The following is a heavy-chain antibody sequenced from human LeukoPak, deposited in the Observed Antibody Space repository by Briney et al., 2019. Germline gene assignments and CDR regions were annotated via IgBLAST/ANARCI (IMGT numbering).Heavy chain of an antibody. CDR2: ISPDGSST. Sequence: PGGSLRLSCAASGFTFGTYWMHWVRQAPGKGLEWVSRISPDGSSTTYADSVKGRFTISRDNAKNTLYLQMNTLRAEDMAVYYCAIRRGYTYGDDYWGQGTLVTVSS. V-gene: IGHV3-74*01. CDR3: AIRRGYTYGDDY. J-gene: IGHJ4*02. CDR1: GFTFGTYW. D-gene: IGHD5-18*01.